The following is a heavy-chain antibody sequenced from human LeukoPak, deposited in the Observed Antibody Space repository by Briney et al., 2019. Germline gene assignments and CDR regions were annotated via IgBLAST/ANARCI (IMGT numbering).Heavy chain of an antibody. J-gene: IGHJ4*02. CDR1: GLSITSYS. CDR2: ISSSSTTI. D-gene: IGHD2-21*02. V-gene: IGHV3-48*02. CDR3: ARLTVVTATRSLDY. Sequence: GGSLRLSCAASGLSITSYSMNWVRQAPGKGLEWVSHISSSSTTIDYADSVKGRFTISRDNAKNSLYLQTNSLRDEDTAVYYCARLTVVTATRSLDYWGQGTLVTVSS.